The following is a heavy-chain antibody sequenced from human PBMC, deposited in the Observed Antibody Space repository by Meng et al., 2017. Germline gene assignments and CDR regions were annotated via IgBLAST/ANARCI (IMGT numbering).Heavy chain of an antibody. J-gene: IGHJ6*02. V-gene: IGHV1-69*05. CDR2: IIPIFGTA. CDR3: ASGRITMIVVVNPANYYYGMDV. Sequence: SVKVSCKASGGTFSSYAISWVRQAPGQGLEWMGGIIPIFGTANYAQKFQGRVTITTDESTSTAYMELSSLRSEDTAVYYCASGRITMIVVVNPANYYYGMDVWGQGTTVTVSS. D-gene: IGHD3-22*01. CDR1: GGTFSSYA.